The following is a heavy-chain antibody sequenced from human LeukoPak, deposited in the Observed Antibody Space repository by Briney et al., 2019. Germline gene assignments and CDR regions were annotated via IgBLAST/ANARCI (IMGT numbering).Heavy chain of an antibody. J-gene: IGHJ1*01. D-gene: IGHD3-16*01. CDR3: ARHGGNRSAEYFLH. V-gene: IGHV4-59*08. CDR2: IYYSGST. Sequence: SETLSLTCTVSGGSISSYYWSWIRQPPGKGLEWIGYIYYSGSTNYNPSLKSRVTISVDTSKNQFSLKLSSVTAADTAVYYCARHGGNRSAEYFLHWGQGTLVTVSS. CDR1: GGSISSYY.